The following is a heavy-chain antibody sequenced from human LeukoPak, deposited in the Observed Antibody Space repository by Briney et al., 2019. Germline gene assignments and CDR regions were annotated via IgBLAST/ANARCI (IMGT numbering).Heavy chain of an antibody. CDR1: GGSISSGSYY. CDR2: IYTSGST. CDR3: ARGGDYYGSGSYH. Sequence: PSQTLSLTCTVSGGSISSGSYYWSWIRQPAGKGLEWIGRIYTSGSTNYNPSLKSRVTMSVDTSKNQFSLKLSSVTAADTAVYYCARGGDYYGSGSYHWGQGTLVTVSS. J-gene: IGHJ4*02. V-gene: IGHV4-61*02. D-gene: IGHD3-10*01.